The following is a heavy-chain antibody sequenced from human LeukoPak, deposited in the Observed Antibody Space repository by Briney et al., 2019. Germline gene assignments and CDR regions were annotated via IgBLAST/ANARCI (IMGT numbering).Heavy chain of an antibody. CDR2: IRYDGSNE. CDR3: AKGLPYESRAYYDRLFDE. D-gene: IGHD3-22*01. CDR1: GFTFSSYG. V-gene: IGHV3-30*02. J-gene: IGHJ4*02. Sequence: GGSLRLSCAASGFTFSSYGMHGVRQAPGKGLEWVSFIRYDGSNEYYADSVRGRFTISRDNSKNTLYLQMNSLRVEDTAVYYCAKGLPYESRAYYDRLFDEWGQGTLVTVSS.